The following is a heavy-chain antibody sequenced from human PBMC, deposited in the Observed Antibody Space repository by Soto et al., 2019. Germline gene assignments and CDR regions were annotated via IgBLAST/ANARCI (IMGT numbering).Heavy chain of an antibody. D-gene: IGHD6-13*01. CDR2: IYSGGST. J-gene: IGHJ3*02. CDR3: ARVAAGIHAFDI. Sequence: GESLKISCAASGFTVSSNYMSWVRQAPGKGLEWVSVIYSGGSTYYADSVKGRFTISRDNSKNTLYLQMNSLRAEDTAVYYCARVAAGIHAFDIWGQGTMVTVSS. CDR1: GFTVSSNY. V-gene: IGHV3-53*01.